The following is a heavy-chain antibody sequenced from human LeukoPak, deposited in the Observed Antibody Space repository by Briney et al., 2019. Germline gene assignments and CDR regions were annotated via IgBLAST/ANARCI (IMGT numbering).Heavy chain of an antibody. Sequence: ASVKVSCKASGGTYSSYAISWVRQAPGQGLEWMGRIIPILGIANYAQKFQGRVTITADKSTSTAYMELSSLRSEDTAVYYCARVPYSSGWSGAFDIWGQGTMVTVSS. CDR1: GGTYSSYA. CDR2: IIPILGIA. D-gene: IGHD6-19*01. CDR3: ARVPYSSGWSGAFDI. V-gene: IGHV1-69*04. J-gene: IGHJ3*02.